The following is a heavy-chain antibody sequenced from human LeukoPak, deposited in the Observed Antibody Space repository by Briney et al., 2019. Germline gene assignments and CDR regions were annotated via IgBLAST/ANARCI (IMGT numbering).Heavy chain of an antibody. D-gene: IGHD1-26*01. CDR1: GFTFSSYA. CDR2: ISGSGGST. Sequence: PGGSLRLSCAASGFTFSSYAMSWVRQAPGKGLEWVSAISGSGGSTYYADSVKGRFTISRDNSKNTLYLQMNSLRDEDTAVYYCARVMYSGSYYSVDYWGQGTLVTVSS. V-gene: IGHV3-23*01. CDR3: ARVMYSGSYYSVDY. J-gene: IGHJ4*02.